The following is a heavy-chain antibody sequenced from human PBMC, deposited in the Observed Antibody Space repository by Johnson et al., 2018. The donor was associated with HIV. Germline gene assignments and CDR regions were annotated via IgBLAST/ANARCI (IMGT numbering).Heavy chain of an antibody. CDR3: TTEDPRGYGYLFSFGDAFDI. Sequence: VQLVESGGGVVQPGMSLRLSYAASGFTVSSNYMSWVRQAPGKGLEWVSVIYSGGSTYYADSVKGRFTISRDNSKNTLYLQMNSLRAEDTAVYYCTTEDPRGYGYLFSFGDAFDIWGQGTMVTVSS. CDR2: IYSGGST. CDR1: GFTVSSNY. D-gene: IGHD5-18*01. J-gene: IGHJ3*02. V-gene: IGHV3-66*01.